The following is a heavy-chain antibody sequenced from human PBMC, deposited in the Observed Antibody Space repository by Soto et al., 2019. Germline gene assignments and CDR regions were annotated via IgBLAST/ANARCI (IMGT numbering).Heavy chain of an antibody. V-gene: IGHV4-59*01. CDR2: IYYSGST. CDR1: GGSISSYY. CDR3: ARAGGYFPDRPWFDP. J-gene: IGHJ5*02. Sequence: SETLSLTCTVSGGSISSYYWSWIRQPPGKGLEWIGYIYYSGSTNYNPSLKSRVTISVDTSKNQFSLKLSSVTAADTAVYYCARAGGYFPDRPWFDPWGQGTLVTVSS. D-gene: IGHD3-10*01.